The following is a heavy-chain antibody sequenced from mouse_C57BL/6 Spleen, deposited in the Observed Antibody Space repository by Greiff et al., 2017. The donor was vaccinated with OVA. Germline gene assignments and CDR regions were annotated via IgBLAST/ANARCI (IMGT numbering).Heavy chain of an antibody. J-gene: IGHJ2*01. CDR3: ARRPIFYFDY. CDR2: IDPSDSYT. V-gene: IGHV1-69*01. Sequence: VQLQQPGAELVMPGASVKLSCKASGYTFTSYWMHWVKQRPGQGLEWIGEIDPSDSYTNYNQKFKGKSTLTVDKSSSTAYMQLSSLTSEDSAVYYCARRPIFYFDYWGQGTTLTVSS. D-gene: IGHD6-5*01. CDR1: GYTFTSYW.